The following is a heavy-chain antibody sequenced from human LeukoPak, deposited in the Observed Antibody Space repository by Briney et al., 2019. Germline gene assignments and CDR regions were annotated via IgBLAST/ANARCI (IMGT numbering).Heavy chain of an antibody. V-gene: IGHV3-23*01. CDR2: ISSSGGST. Sequence: GGSLRLSCAASGFTFSSYAMSWVRQALGKGLEWVSGISSSGGSTYYADSVKGRFTISRDNSKNTLYLQMNSLRAEDTAVYYCAKDSYSAYDSDAFDIWGQGTMVTVSS. CDR1: GFTFSSYA. CDR3: AKDSYSAYDSDAFDI. D-gene: IGHD5-12*01. J-gene: IGHJ3*02.